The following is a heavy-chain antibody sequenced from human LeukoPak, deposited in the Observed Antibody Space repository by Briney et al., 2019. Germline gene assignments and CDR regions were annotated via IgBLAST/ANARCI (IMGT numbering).Heavy chain of an antibody. J-gene: IGHJ6*03. D-gene: IGHD3-3*01. CDR2: IYYSGST. CDR3: ARQYYDFWSGYSGWAGNYYYYMDV. V-gene: IGHV4-39*01. Sequence: PSETLSLTCTVSGGSISSSSYYWGWIRQPPGKGLEWIGSIYYSGSTYYNPSLKSRVTISVDTSKNQFSLKLSSVTAADTAVYYCARQYYDFWSGYSGWAGNYYYYMDVWGKGTTVTVSS. CDR1: GGSISSSSYY.